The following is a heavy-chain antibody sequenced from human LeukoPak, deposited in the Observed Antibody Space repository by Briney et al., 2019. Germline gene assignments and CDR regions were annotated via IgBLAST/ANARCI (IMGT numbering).Heavy chain of an antibody. CDR1: GYTFSGYY. Sequence: ASVKVSCKASGYTFSGYYMHWVRQAPGQGLEWMGRINPNSGGTNYAQKFQGRVTMTRDTSIGTAYMELSRLRSDDTAVYYCATAEKQWVDYYDTGGIDYWGQGTLVTVSS. CDR3: ATAEKQWVDYYDTGGIDY. CDR2: INPNSGGT. V-gene: IGHV1-2*06. J-gene: IGHJ4*02. D-gene: IGHD3-22*01.